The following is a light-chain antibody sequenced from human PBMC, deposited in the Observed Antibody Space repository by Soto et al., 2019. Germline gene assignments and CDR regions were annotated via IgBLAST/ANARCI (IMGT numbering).Light chain of an antibody. V-gene: IGKV1-39*01. CDR2: AAS. CDR1: QVVFYNSKNY. J-gene: IGKJ5*01. Sequence: DIVMTQSPDSLAVSLGERATINCKSSQVVFYNSKNYLGWYQQKPGRAPKALIHAASRLQSGVPSRFSGSGSGTDFTLTISSLQPEDSATYFCQQSYTPPITFGQGTRLEIK. CDR3: QQSYTPPIT.